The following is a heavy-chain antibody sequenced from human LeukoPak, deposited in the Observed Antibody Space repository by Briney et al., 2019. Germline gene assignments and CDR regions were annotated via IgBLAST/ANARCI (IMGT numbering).Heavy chain of an antibody. V-gene: IGHV3-23*01. CDR1: GFTFSSYA. D-gene: IGHD5-18*01. CDR2: ISGSGGTT. Sequence: GGSLRLSCVASGFTFSSYAMTSVRQAPGKGLELVSAISGSGGTTYYADSVKGRFTISRDNSWNTLYLQMNSLRADDTAVYYCARGLQEYTYGFDYWGQGTLVTVSS. CDR3: ARGLQEYTYGFDY. J-gene: IGHJ4*02.